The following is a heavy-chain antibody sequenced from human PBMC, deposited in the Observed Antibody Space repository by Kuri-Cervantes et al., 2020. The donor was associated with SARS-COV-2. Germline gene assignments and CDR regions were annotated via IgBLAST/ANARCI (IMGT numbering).Heavy chain of an antibody. CDR1: GGSLSSGDYY. Sequence: ESLKISCTVSGGSLSSGDYYWTWVRQPPGKGLEWIGNIYYSGSASYNPSLKSRLTMSLDMSKSQFSLNLISVTAADTAVYYCARLGGYRSGYNWFDPWGQGTLVTVSS. V-gene: IGHV4-61*08. D-gene: IGHD5-18*01. CDR3: ARLGGYRSGYNWFDP. CDR2: IYYSGSA. J-gene: IGHJ5*02.